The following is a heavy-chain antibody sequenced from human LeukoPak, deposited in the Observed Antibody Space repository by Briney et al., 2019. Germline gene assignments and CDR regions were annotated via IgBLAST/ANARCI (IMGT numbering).Heavy chain of an antibody. D-gene: IGHD2-21*02. V-gene: IGHV3-23*01. CDR3: AKAVRYCGGDCYSTGLGY. CDR1: GFTFSDYA. Sequence: GGSLRLSCAASGFTFSDYAMSWVRQAPGKGLKWVSAISGSGGRTYYADSVTGRFTISRDNSKKTLYLQMNSLRAEDTAVYYCAKAVRYCGGDCYSTGLGYWGQGTLVTVSS. J-gene: IGHJ4*02. CDR2: ISGSGGRT.